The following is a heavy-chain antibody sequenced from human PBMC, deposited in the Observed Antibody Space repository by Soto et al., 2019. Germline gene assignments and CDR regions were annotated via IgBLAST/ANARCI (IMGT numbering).Heavy chain of an antibody. CDR3: ASYSYGPYYYYYYGMDV. Sequence: VKVSCKASGGTFSSYAISWVRQAPGQGLEWMGGIIPIFGTANYAQKFQGRVTITADKSTSTAYMELSSLRSEDTAVYYCASYSYGPYYYYYYGMDVWGQGTTVTVSS. CDR2: IIPIFGTA. D-gene: IGHD5-18*01. CDR1: GGTFSSYA. V-gene: IGHV1-69*06. J-gene: IGHJ6*02.